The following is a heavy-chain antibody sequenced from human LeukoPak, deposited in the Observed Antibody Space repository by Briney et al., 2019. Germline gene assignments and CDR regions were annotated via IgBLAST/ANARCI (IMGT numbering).Heavy chain of an antibody. CDR3: ARSSTRSGVDFDY. D-gene: IGHD3-10*01. J-gene: IGHJ4*02. CDR1: GGSISSNNW. Sequence: PSGTLSLTCAVFGGSISSNNWWSWVRQPPGKGLEWIGEIYHSGSTNYNPSLKSRVTISVDKSKNQLSLEVSSVTAADTAVYYCARSSTRSGVDFDYWGQGTLVTVSS. V-gene: IGHV4-4*02. CDR2: IYHSGST.